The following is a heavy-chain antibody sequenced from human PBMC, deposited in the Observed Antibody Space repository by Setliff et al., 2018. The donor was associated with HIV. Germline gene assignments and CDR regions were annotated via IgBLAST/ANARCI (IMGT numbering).Heavy chain of an antibody. D-gene: IGHD6-6*01. Sequence: GASVKVSCKASGYTFTSYGISWVRQAPGQGLEWMGWISAYNGNTNYAQKLQGRVTMTTDTSTGTAYMELRSLRSDDTAVYYCARDLGYSSSYYFDYWGQGTLVTVSS. V-gene: IGHV1-18*01. CDR2: ISAYNGNT. CDR1: GYTFTSYG. J-gene: IGHJ4*02. CDR3: ARDLGYSSSYYFDY.